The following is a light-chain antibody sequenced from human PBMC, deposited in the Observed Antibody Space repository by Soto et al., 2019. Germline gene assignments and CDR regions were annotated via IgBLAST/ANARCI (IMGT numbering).Light chain of an antibody. V-gene: IGLV3-25*03. CDR2: KDS. Sequence: SYELTQPPSASVSPGQTARITCSGDALPKQYAYWYQQKPGQAPVLVIYKDSERPSGIPERFSGSSSGTTVTLTISGVQAEDEADYYCQSADSSGTYFVVFGGGTKLTVL. CDR1: ALPKQY. J-gene: IGLJ2*01. CDR3: QSADSSGTYFVV.